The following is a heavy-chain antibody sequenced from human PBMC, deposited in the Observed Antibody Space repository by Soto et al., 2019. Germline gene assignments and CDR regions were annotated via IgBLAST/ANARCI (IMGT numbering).Heavy chain of an antibody. CDR3: AKDRGGYSYDSSGYPTWWGY. CDR2: ISGSGGST. Sequence: EVQLLESGGGLVQPGGSLRLSCAASGFTFSSYAMSWVRQSPGKGLEWVSAISGSGGSTYYADSVKGRFTISRDNSKKTLYLQMNSRSAEDSAVYYCAKDRGGYSYDSSGYPTWWGYWGQRTLVTVSS. V-gene: IGHV3-23*01. J-gene: IGHJ4*02. D-gene: IGHD3-22*01. CDR1: GFTFSSYA.